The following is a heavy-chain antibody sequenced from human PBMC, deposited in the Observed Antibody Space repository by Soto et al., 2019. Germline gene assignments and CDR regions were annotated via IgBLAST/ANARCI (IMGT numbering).Heavy chain of an antibody. CDR3: ARAPYRGTNSRGAFNL. V-gene: IGHV4-30-4*01. J-gene: IGHJ3*01. CDR1: GGSISSSDYY. D-gene: IGHD2-8*01. Sequence: QVQLQESGPGLVKPSQTLSLTCTVSGGSISSSDYYWTWIRQSPGRGLEWIGYISYTGSAYYNPSLNSRLTIAADTSKSQFSLKLNSMTAAETAVYYCARAPYRGTNSRGAFNLWGQGTMVTVSS. CDR2: ISYTGSA.